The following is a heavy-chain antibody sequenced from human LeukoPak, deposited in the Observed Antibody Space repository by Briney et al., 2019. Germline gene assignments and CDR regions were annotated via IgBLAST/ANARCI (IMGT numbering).Heavy chain of an antibody. Sequence: GGSLRLSCAASGFTFSSYSMNWVRQAPGKGLEWVSPISSSSSYIYYADSVKGRFTISRDNAKNSLYLQMNSLRAEDTAVYYCARQKMRGYCSSTSCKYQYYFDYWGQGTLVTVSS. V-gene: IGHV3-21*01. J-gene: IGHJ4*02. D-gene: IGHD2-2*01. CDR2: ISSSSSYI. CDR1: GFTFSSYS. CDR3: ARQKMRGYCSSTSCKYQYYFDY.